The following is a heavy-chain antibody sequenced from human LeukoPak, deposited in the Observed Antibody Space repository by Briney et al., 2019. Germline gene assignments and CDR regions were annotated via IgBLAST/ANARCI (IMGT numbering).Heavy chain of an antibody. Sequence: GESLKISCKGSGYSFTSYGISWVRQAPGQGLEWMGWISAYNGNTNYAQKLQGRVTMTTDTSTSTAYMELRSLRSDDTAVYYCARDLSGSYHYYYYYYMDVWGKGTTVTVSS. CDR2: ISAYNGNT. D-gene: IGHD1-26*01. J-gene: IGHJ6*03. CDR1: GYSFTSYG. CDR3: ARDLSGSYHYYYYYYMDV. V-gene: IGHV1-18*01.